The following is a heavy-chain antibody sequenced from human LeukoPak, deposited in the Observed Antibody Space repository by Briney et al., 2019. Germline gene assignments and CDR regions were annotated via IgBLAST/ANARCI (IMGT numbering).Heavy chain of an antibody. Sequence: GGSLRLSCAASGFTFSNYGMHWVRQAPGKGLEWVAVIWYDGSNKYYADSVKGRFTISRDNTKNTLYLQMNSLRAEDTAVYYCARDITTDYFDYWGQGTLVTVSS. CDR3: ARDITTDYFDY. CDR2: IWYDGSNK. CDR1: GFTFSNYG. V-gene: IGHV3-33*01. J-gene: IGHJ4*02. D-gene: IGHD3-3*01.